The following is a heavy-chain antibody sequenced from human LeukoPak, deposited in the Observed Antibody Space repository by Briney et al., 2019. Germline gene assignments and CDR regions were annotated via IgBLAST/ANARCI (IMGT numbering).Heavy chain of an antibody. V-gene: IGHV3-48*01. D-gene: IGHD1-1*01. CDR3: MRWNGSTDY. CDR2: IHGDSSII. CDR1: GFTFSSYW. Sequence: TGGSLRLSCAASGFTFSSYWMSWVRQAPGKGLEWVSYIHGDSSIIHYADSVKGRFTISRDNAKNSVYLQMNSLRVEDTAVYYCMRWNGSTDYWGQGTLVTVSS. J-gene: IGHJ4*02.